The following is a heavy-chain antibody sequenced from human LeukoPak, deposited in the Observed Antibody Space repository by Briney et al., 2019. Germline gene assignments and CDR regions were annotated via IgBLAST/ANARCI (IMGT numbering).Heavy chain of an antibody. CDR3: ARSPTSFGVVISHFDY. CDR1: GVSISSSSYY. V-gene: IGHV4-39*07. D-gene: IGHD3-3*01. CDR2: IYYSGST. J-gene: IGHJ4*02. Sequence: MSSETLSLTCTVSGVSISSSSYYWGWIRQPPGKGLEWIGSIYYSGSTYYNPSLKSRVTISVDTSKNQFSLKLSSVTAADTAVYYCARSPTSFGVVISHFDYWGQGTLVTVSS.